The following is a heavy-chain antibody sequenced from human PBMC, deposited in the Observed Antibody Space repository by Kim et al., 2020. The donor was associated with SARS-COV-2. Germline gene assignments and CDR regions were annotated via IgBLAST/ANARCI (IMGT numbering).Heavy chain of an antibody. CDR3: ARDFVEYYFDY. Sequence: PTYAQGFTGRFVFSLDTSVSTAYLQISSLKAEDTAVYYCARDFVEYYFDYWGQGTLVTVSS. D-gene: IGHD3-3*01. V-gene: IGHV7-4-1*02. J-gene: IGHJ4*02. CDR2: P.